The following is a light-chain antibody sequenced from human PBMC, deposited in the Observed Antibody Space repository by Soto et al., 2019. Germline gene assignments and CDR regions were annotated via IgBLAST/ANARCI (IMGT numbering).Light chain of an antibody. CDR1: QSISSY. J-gene: IGKJ2*01. CDR3: KQSYSTHRT. Sequence: DIQMTQSPSSLSASVGDRVTITCRASQSISSYLNWYQQKPGKAPKLLIYATSNLQSGVPSRFSGIGSGTDFTLTISSLQPEDFTTYYCKQSYSTHRTFGPGTKLEIK. CDR2: ATS. V-gene: IGKV1-39*01.